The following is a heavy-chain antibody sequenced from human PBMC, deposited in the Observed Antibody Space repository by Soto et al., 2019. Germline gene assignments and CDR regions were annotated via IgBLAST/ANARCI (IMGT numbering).Heavy chain of an antibody. CDR3: RRTLSANTYYDYVWGSYRTYFDY. CDR2: IIAYNGNT. Sequence: SXKVSFTASGYTXSSYGIGWVLQAPGQGLGWIGWIIAYNGNTNYAQKLQGRVTMTTDKSTSTAYMELRRLRSDDTAVHHCRRTLSANTYYDYVWGSYRTYFDYWGQGTLAPVS. CDR1: GYTXSSYG. V-gene: IGHV1-18*04. D-gene: IGHD3-16*02. J-gene: IGHJ4*02.